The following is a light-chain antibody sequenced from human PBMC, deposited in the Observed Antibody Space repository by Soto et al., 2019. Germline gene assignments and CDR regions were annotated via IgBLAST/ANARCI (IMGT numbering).Light chain of an antibody. CDR3: QQRRDWPLT. Sequence: EIVLTQSPATLSLSPGERVTLSCRASQSVSSQLAWYQQKPGQAPRLLIYEASNRATGIPARFSGSGSGTDFTLTISSLEPEDFALYYCQQRRDWPLTFGGGTQVEIK. CDR1: QSVSSQ. CDR2: EAS. V-gene: IGKV3-11*01. J-gene: IGKJ4*01.